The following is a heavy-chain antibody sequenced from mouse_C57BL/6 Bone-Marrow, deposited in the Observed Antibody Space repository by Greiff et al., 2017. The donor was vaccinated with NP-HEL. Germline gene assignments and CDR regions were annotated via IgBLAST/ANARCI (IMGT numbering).Heavy chain of an antibody. V-gene: IGHV2-2*01. Sequence: VKLQESGPGLVQPSQSLSITCTVSGFSLTSYGVHWVRQSPGKGLEWLGVIWSGGSTDYNAAFISRLCISKYNSTSQVFFKMNSLQADDTAIYYCARRETTGVVPYAMDYWGQGTSVTVSS. CDR1: GFSLTSYG. CDR2: IWSGGST. D-gene: IGHD1-3*01. J-gene: IGHJ4*01. CDR3: ARRETTGVVPYAMDY.